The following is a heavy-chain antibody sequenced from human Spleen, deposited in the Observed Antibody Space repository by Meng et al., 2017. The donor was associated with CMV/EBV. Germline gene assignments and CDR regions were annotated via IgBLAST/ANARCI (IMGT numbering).Heavy chain of an antibody. CDR1: GGALSCGGYF. CDR2: LFSSGSN. Sequence: TAPGGALSCGGYFWNWSRQHPATGPEWIGYLFSSGSNYYNPYLKSRVTISADTSKNQFSLTLNSVTAADTAVYFCARGTSWYYFDSWGQGTLVTVSS. D-gene: IGHD2-2*01. J-gene: IGHJ4*02. CDR3: ARGTSWYYFDS. V-gene: IGHV4-31*02.